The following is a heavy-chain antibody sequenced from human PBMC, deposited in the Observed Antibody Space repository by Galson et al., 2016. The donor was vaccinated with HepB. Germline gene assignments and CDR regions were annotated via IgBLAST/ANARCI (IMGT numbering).Heavy chain of an antibody. D-gene: IGHD3-10*01. J-gene: IGHJ4*02. V-gene: IGHV4-31*02. CDR3: AREVGARGVIDY. Sequence: IRQHPGKGLEWIGYIYYSGSTSYNPSLKSRVTISLDTSKNQFSLRLTSVTAADTAVYFCAREVGARGVIDYWGQGTLVTVSS. CDR2: IYYSGST.